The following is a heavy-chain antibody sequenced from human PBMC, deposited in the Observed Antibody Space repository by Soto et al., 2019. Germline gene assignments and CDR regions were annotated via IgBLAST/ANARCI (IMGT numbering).Heavy chain of an antibody. J-gene: IGHJ4*02. Sequence: QVQLVQSGAEVKKPGSSVKVSCKASGGTFSSYAISWVRQAPGQGLEWMGGIIPIFGTANYAQKFQGRVTITADKSTSTAYMELSGLRSEDTAVYYCAVHHYYDSSGYYYYFDYWGQGTLVTVSS. D-gene: IGHD3-22*01. V-gene: IGHV1-69*06. CDR1: GGTFSSYA. CDR3: AVHHYYDSSGYYYYFDY. CDR2: IIPIFGTA.